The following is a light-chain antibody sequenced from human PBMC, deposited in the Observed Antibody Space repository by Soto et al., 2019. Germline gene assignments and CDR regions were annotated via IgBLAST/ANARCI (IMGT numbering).Light chain of an antibody. CDR1: QSPLHITGETF. Sequence: DVVMTQTPLSLSVAPGQPASISCKSSQSPLHITGETFLFWDLQKPGKAPKLXIYEASSLESGVPSRFSGSGSRTEFTLTISSLQPGDFATYYCQQYHRASITFGQGTRLEIK. J-gene: IGKJ5*01. V-gene: IGKV2D-29*01. CDR2: EAS. CDR3: QQYHRASIT.